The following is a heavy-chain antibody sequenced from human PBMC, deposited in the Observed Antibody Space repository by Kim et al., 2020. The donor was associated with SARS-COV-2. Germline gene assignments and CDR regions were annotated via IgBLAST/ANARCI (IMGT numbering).Heavy chain of an antibody. V-gene: IGHV1-69*13. CDR1: GGTFSSYA. Sequence: SVKVSCKASGGTFSSYAISWVRQAPGQGLEWMGGIIPIFGTANYAQKFQGRVTITADESTSTAYMELSSLRSEDTAVYYCARNPYPSGTMVRGAPSGDYYYGMDVWGQGTTVTVSS. CDR3: ARNPYPSGTMVRGAPSGDYYYGMDV. CDR2: IIPIFGTA. D-gene: IGHD3-10*01. J-gene: IGHJ6*02.